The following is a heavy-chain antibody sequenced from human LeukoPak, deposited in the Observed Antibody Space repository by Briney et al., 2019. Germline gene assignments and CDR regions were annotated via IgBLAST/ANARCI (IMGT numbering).Heavy chain of an antibody. CDR2: INPNSGGT. CDR3: ARVQVYSGYDFHYYGMDV. D-gene: IGHD5-12*01. J-gene: IGHJ6*02. Sequence: ASVKVSCKASGYTFTGYYMHWVQQAPGQGLEWMGWINPNSGGTNYAQKFQGRVTMTRDTSISTAYMELSRLRSDDTAVYYCARVQVYSGYDFHYYGMDVWGQGTTVTVSS. V-gene: IGHV1-2*02. CDR1: GYTFTGYY.